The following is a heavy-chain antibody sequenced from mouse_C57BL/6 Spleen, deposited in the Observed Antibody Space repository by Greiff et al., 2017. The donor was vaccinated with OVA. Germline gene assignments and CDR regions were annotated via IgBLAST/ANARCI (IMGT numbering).Heavy chain of an antibody. CDR2: ILPGSGST. D-gene: IGHD1-1*01. CDR1: GYTFTGYW. CDR3: ARRFVYDGSSYGYFDV. J-gene: IGHJ1*03. Sequence: QVQLQQSGAELMKPGASVKLSCKATGYTFTGYWIEWVKQRPGHGLEWIGEILPGSGSTNYNEKFKGRATFTADTSSNTAYMQLSSLTTEDSVIYYCARRFVYDGSSYGYFDVWGTGTTVTVSS. V-gene: IGHV1-9*01.